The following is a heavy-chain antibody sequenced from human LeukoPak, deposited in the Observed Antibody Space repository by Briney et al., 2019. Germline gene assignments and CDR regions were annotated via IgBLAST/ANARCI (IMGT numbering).Heavy chain of an antibody. CDR3: ARDSTWIQLWFFDY. J-gene: IGHJ4*02. CDR1: GYTFTSYG. Sequence: ASVKVSCKASGYTFTSYGISWVRQAPGQGLEWMGWISAYNGNTNYAQKLQGRVTMTTDTSTSTAYMELRSLRSDDTAAYYCARDSTWIQLWFFDYWGQGTLVTVSS. D-gene: IGHD5-18*01. CDR2: ISAYNGNT. V-gene: IGHV1-18*01.